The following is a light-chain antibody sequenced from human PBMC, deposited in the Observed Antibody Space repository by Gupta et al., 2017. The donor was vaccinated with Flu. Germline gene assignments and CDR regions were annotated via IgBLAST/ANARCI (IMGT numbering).Light chain of an antibody. CDR3: QTWGTGMNWV. V-gene: IGLV4-69*01. CDR1: SGHSSYA. Sequence: QLVVTQSPSASASLGASVKLTCTLSSGHSSYAIAWHQQQPEKGPRYLMKLNSDGSHSKGDGIPDRFSGSSSGAERYLTISSLQSEDEADYYCQTWGTGMNWVFGGGTKLTVL. J-gene: IGLJ3*02. CDR2: LNSDGSH.